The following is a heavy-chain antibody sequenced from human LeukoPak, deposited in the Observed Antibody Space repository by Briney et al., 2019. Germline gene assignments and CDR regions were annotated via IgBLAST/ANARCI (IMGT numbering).Heavy chain of an antibody. CDR1: GGSISSYY. D-gene: IGHD3-3*01. J-gene: IGHJ5*02. Sequence: PSETLSLTCTVSGGSISSYYWSWIRQPPGKGLEWIGYIYYSGSTNYNPSLKSRVTISVDTSKNQFSLKLSSVTAADTAVYYCARVEYDFCSGYPSYNWFDPWGQGTLVTVSS. V-gene: IGHV4-59*01. CDR2: IYYSGST. CDR3: ARVEYDFCSGYPSYNWFDP.